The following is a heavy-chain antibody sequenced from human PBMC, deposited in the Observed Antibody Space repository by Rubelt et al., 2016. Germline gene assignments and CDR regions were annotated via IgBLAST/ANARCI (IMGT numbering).Heavy chain of an antibody. CDR2: INPSGGST. V-gene: IGHV1-46*01. CDR1: GYTFTSYS. J-gene: IGHJ5*02. D-gene: IGHD3-3*01. CDR3: ARSPRYDFEDNWFDP. Sequence: QVQLVQSGAEVKKPGASVKVSCQASGYTFTSYSMHWVRQAPGQGLAWMGIINPSGGSTSYAQKVQGRVTMTRDTSTSTGYMELSSLRAEDTAVYYCARSPRYDFEDNWFDPWGQGTLVTVSS.